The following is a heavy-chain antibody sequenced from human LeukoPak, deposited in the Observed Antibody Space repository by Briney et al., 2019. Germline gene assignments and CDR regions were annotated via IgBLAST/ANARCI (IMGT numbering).Heavy chain of an antibody. CDR2: ISDDGSYT. D-gene: IGHD3-22*01. V-gene: IGHV3-74*01. CDR1: GFSFSSHW. J-gene: IGHJ6*02. Sequence: GGSLRLSCAASGFSFSSHWVHWVRQAPGKGLVWVSRISDDGSYTSNVDSVKGRFTISRDNVKNMLYLHMNSLRAEDTAVYYCAKKASVSSGYYPYYYYGMDVWGQGTTVTVSS. CDR3: AKKASVSSGYYPYYYYGMDV.